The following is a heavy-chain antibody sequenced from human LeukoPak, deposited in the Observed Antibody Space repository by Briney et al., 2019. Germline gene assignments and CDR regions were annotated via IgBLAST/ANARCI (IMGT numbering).Heavy chain of an antibody. J-gene: IGHJ4*02. V-gene: IGHV1-8*01. D-gene: IGHD2-2*01. Sequence: ASVKVSCKASGYTFTSYDINWVRQATGQGLEWMGWMDPNSGNTGYAQKFQGRVTMTRNTSISTAYMELSSLRSEDTAVYYCARLYCGSTSCYADYWGQGTLVTVSS. CDR2: MDPNSGNT. CDR3: ARLYCGSTSCYADY. CDR1: GYTFTSYD.